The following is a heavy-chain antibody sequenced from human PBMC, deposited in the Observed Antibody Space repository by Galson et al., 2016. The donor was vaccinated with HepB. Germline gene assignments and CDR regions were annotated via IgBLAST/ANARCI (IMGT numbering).Heavy chain of an antibody. CDR1: GFTFNNCA. D-gene: IGHD3-3*01. V-gene: IGHV3-23*01. CDR2: ISAAGGAT. J-gene: IGHJ4*02. CDR3: ATEESNSRDFWNGHIPDY. Sequence: SLRLSCAASGFTFNNCAMTWVRQAPGRGLEWVSSISAAGGATKYTDSVKGRFTISRDNSKNTVFLQMNSLRAGDTAMYYCATEESNSRDFWNGHIPDYWGQGTLVTVSS.